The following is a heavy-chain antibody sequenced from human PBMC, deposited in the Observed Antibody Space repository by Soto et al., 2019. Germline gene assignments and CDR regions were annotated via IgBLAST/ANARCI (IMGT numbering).Heavy chain of an antibody. J-gene: IGHJ4*02. V-gene: IGHV4-39*02. D-gene: IGHD5-12*01. CDR1: GGSFTRTSHY. Sequence: QLRLQESGPGLVKPSETLSLTCTVSGGSFTRTSHYWVWIRQSPGKGLEWIGNIDYIGNTQYNPSFKSRVTISVDASENHFSRKLSSVTAADTDLYYCARETVATVIGYWGQGILVSVSS. CDR3: ARETVATVIGY. CDR2: IDYIGNT.